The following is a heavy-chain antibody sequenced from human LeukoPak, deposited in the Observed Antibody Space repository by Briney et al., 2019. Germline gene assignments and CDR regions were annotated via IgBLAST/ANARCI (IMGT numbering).Heavy chain of an antibody. CDR2: ISPSGTDI. J-gene: IGHJ4*02. Sequence: KPGGSLRLYCAVAGSTFSDTYMTWIRQAPGKGLESLSYISPSGTDISYADSVKGRFTISRDNAKNSLYLQMNSLRVEDTAVYYCTRDPRNLDYWGQGTLVTVSS. V-gene: IGHV3-11*01. CDR1: GSTFSDTY. CDR3: TRDPRNLDY. D-gene: IGHD1-14*01.